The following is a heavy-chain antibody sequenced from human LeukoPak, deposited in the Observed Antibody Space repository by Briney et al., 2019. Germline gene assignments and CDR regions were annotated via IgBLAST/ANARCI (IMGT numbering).Heavy chain of an antibody. V-gene: IGHV3-21*01. CDR1: GFTFSTYS. J-gene: IGHJ6*02. Sequence: GGSLRLSCAASGFTFSTYSMNWVRQAPGKGLEWVSSISISSNYIYYADSVEGRFTISRDNAKNSLYLQMNSLRVEDTAVYYCARDLYYGMDVWGQGTTVTVSS. CDR3: ARDLYYGMDV. CDR2: ISISSNYI.